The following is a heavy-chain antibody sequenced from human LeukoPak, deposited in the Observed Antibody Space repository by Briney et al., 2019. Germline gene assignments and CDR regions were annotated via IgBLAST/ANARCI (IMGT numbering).Heavy chain of an antibody. D-gene: IGHD3-22*01. J-gene: IGHJ4*02. CDR3: ARHRGPSLHSSGYFDY. CDR2: ISHDGTNK. CDR1: GFPFSGYA. Sequence: GGSLILSCASSGFPFSGYAIHWVRQAPGKGLEWVAVISHDGTNKYYADYVKGRFTSSRDNSKNTLYLQMNSLRTEDTAVYYCARHRGPSLHSSGYFDYWGQGTLVTVSS. V-gene: IGHV3-30-3*01.